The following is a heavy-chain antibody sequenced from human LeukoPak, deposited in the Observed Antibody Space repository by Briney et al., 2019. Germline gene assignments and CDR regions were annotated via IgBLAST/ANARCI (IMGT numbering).Heavy chain of an antibody. CDR2: ISSNGGST. CDR1: GFTFSSYA. CDR3: ARALGGYGDSPADY. Sequence: PGGSLRLSCAASGFTFSSYAMHWVRQAPGKGLEYVSAISSNGGSTYYANSVKGRFTISRDNSKNTLYLQMGSLRAEDMAVYYCARALGGYGDSPADYWGQGTLVTVSS. V-gene: IGHV3-64*01. D-gene: IGHD4-17*01. J-gene: IGHJ4*02.